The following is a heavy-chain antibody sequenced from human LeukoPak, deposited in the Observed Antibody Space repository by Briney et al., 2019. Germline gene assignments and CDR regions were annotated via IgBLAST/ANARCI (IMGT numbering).Heavy chain of an antibody. CDR1: GFTFSSYE. J-gene: IGHJ4*02. Sequence: GGSLRLSCAASGFTFSSYEMNWVRQAPGKGLEWVSYISSSGSTIYYADSVKGRFTISRDNSKNTLYLQMNSLRAEDTAVYYCAKGGSGWYEEDYWGQGTLVTVSS. CDR3: AKGGSGWYEEDY. CDR2: ISSSGSTI. V-gene: IGHV3-48*03. D-gene: IGHD6-19*01.